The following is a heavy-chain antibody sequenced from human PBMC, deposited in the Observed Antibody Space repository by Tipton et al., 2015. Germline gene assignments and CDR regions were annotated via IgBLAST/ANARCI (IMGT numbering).Heavy chain of an antibody. CDR2: IYYSGST. CDR1: GGSISSYY. V-gene: IGHV4-59*04. Sequence: TLSLTCTVSGGSISSYYWSWIRQPPGKGLEWIGYIYYSGSTYYNPSLNSRVTISIDTSRNQFSLKLSSVTAADTAVYYCARDFTPYQYYAMDVWGQGTTVTVSS. D-gene: IGHD2/OR15-2a*01. CDR3: ARDFTPYQYYAMDV. J-gene: IGHJ6*02.